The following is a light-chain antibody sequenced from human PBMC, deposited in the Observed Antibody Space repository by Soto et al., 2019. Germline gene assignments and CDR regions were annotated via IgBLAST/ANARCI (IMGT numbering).Light chain of an antibody. CDR1: SGDVGGYNY. CDR3: SSYAGSNINVV. Sequence: QSALTQPPSASGSPGQSVTISCTGTSGDVGGYNYVSWYQQHPGKAPKLMIYEVSKRPSGVPDRFSGSKSGNTASLTVSGLQAEDEADYYCSSYAGSNINVVFGGGTKLTVL. V-gene: IGLV2-8*01. J-gene: IGLJ2*01. CDR2: EVS.